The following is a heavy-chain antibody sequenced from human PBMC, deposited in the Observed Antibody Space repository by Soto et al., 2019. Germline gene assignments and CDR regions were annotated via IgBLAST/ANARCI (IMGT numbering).Heavy chain of an antibody. Sequence: SVKVSCKASGGTFSSYAISWVRQVPGQGHEWMGGIMPIFGTPDYAQKFQGRVTITADESTSIAYMELSSLRSEDTGVYYCSRDKDRPQLGGNYYYIMDVWGQGTTVTVSS. J-gene: IGHJ6*02. D-gene: IGHD3-10*01. CDR1: GGTFSSYA. CDR3: SRDKDRPQLGGNYYYIMDV. CDR2: IMPIFGTP. V-gene: IGHV1-69*13.